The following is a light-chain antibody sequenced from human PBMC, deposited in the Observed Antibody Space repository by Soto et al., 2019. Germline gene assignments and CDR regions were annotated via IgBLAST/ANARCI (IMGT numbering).Light chain of an antibody. CDR3: QQSYSTPPT. CDR2: DAS. V-gene: IGKV1-5*01. CDR1: QSISHW. Sequence: DIQMTQSPATLSASFGDGVTITCRASQSISHWLAWYQQKPGKAPKFLIYDASSLESGVPSRFSGSGSGTEFTLTISSLQPDDFATYYCQQSYSTPPTFGQGTKVDIK. J-gene: IGKJ1*01.